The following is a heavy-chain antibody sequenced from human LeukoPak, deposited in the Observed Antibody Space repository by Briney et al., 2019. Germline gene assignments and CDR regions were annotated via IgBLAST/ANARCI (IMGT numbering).Heavy chain of an antibody. D-gene: IGHD6-19*01. CDR3: ARHSPGSGWYRSEYFQH. CDR2: INHSGST. CDR1: GGFFSGYY. J-gene: IGHJ1*01. V-gene: IGHV4-34*01. Sequence: SETLSLTCAVYGGFFSGYYWSWIRQPPGKGLEWIGEINHSGSTNYNPSLKSRVTISVDTSKNQFSLKLSSVTAADTAVYYCARHSPGSGWYRSEYFQHWGQGTLVTVSS.